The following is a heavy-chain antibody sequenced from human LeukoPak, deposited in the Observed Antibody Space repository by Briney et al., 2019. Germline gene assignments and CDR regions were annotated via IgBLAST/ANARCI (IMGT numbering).Heavy chain of an antibody. Sequence: GESLKISCKGSGYSFTTYWIGWVRQMPGKGLEWMGIIYPGNSDTRYSPSFKGQVTISADKSISTAYLQWSSLKASDTAIYYCARPQSSGTAVGFEIWGQGTMVTVSS. CDR3: ARPQSSGTAVGFEI. V-gene: IGHV5-51*01. D-gene: IGHD3-22*01. CDR2: IYPGNSDT. J-gene: IGHJ3*02. CDR1: GYSFTTYW.